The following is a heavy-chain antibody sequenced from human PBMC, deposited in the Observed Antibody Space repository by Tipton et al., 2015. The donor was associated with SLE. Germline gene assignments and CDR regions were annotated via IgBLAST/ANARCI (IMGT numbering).Heavy chain of an antibody. CDR1: GVTFSNYW. J-gene: IGHJ4*02. V-gene: IGHV3-7*01. CDR2: IKEDGSET. Sequence: SLRLSCAASGVTFSNYWMSWIRQAPGKGLEWVANIKEDGSETYYVDSVKGRFTNSRDNAKSSLYLQVNSLRAEDTAVYYCASHSPYNFWSGYFGYWGQGTLVTVSS. D-gene: IGHD3-3*01. CDR3: ASHSPYNFWSGYFGY.